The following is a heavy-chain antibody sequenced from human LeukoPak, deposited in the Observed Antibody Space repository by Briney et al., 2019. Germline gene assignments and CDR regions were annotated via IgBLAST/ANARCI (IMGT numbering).Heavy chain of an antibody. CDR1: GFTFSSYA. V-gene: IGHV3-23*01. CDR3: AKGEGTDQFQH. CDR2: ISGSGGST. J-gene: IGHJ1*01. Sequence: GGSLRLSCAASGFTFSSYAMSWVRQAPGKGLEWVSAISGSGGSTYYADSVKGRFTISRDNSMNTLYPQMNSLRAEDTAVYYCAKGEGTDQFQHWGQGTLVTVSS.